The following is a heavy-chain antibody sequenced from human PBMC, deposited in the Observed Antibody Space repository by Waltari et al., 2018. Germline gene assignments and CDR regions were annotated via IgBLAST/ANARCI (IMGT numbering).Heavy chain of an antibody. Sequence: QVQLVESGGGVVQPGGSLRLSCAASGFTFSSYGMHWVGQAPGKGLEWVAFIRYDGSNKYYSDSVKGRFTISRDNSKNTLYLQMNSLRAEDTAVYYCAIDLRMVGSGWYGGNYFDYWGQGTLVTVSS. D-gene: IGHD6-19*01. CDR1: GFTFSSYG. CDR3: AIDLRMVGSGWYGGNYFDY. CDR2: IRYDGSNK. J-gene: IGHJ4*02. V-gene: IGHV3-30*02.